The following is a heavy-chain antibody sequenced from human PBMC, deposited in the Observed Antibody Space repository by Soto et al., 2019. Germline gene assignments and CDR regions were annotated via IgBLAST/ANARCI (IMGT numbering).Heavy chain of an antibody. CDR3: ARLYSYAYAFDI. J-gene: IGHJ3*02. CDR2: IKQDGSAK. D-gene: IGHD5-18*01. CDR1: GFTFNNYW. V-gene: IGHV3-7*01. Sequence: GSLRLSCAASGFTFNNYWMTWVRQAPRKGLEWVANIKQDGSAKYYVDSVKGRFTISRDTAKNLLYLQMNSLRAEDTAIYYCARLYSYAYAFDIWGQGTMVTVSS.